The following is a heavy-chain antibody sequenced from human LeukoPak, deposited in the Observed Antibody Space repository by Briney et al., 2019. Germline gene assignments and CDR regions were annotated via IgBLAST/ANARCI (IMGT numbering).Heavy chain of an antibody. CDR2: TYYRSKWHN. CDR3: ARTRGYFDY. CDR1: GDSVSSNSAA. J-gene: IGHJ4*02. V-gene: IGHV6-1*01. D-gene: IGHD3-10*01. Sequence: SQTLSLTCAISGDSVSSNSAAWNWIRHSPSRGLEWLGRTYYRSKWHNNYALSVKSRITINPDTSKNQFSLQLNSVTPEDTAVYYCARTRGYFDYWGQGTLVTVSS.